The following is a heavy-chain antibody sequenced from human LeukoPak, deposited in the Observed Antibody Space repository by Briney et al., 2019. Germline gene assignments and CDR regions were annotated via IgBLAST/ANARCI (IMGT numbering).Heavy chain of an antibody. D-gene: IGHD1-26*01. J-gene: IGHJ4*02. CDR2: IYPGDSDA. Sequence: GESLKISGKGSGYSFTSYWIGWVRQLPGKGLDWMGGIYPGDSDARYSPSFQGQVTISADKSISTAYLQWSSLKASDTAMYYCARRRDLYSGSYYPFDYWGQGTLVTVSS. V-gene: IGHV5-51*01. CDR3: ARRRDLYSGSYYPFDY. CDR1: GYSFTSYW.